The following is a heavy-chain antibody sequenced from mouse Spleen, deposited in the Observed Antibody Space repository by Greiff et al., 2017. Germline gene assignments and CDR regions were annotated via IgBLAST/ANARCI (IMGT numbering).Heavy chain of an antibody. D-gene: IGHD3-3*01. CDR2: IRNKANGYTT. V-gene: IGHV7-3*02. CDR1: GFTFTDYY. Sequence: DVKLVESGGGLVQPGGSLRLSCATSGFTFTDYYMSWVRQPPGKALEWLGFIRNKANGYTTEYSASVKGRFTISRDNSQSILYLQMNTLRAEDSATYYCARDIRVLDYWGQGTTLTVSS. CDR3: ARDIRVLDY. J-gene: IGHJ2*01.